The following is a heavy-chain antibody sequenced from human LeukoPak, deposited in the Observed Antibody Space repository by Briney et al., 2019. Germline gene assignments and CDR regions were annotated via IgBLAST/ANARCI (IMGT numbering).Heavy chain of an antibody. J-gene: IGHJ6*03. V-gene: IGHV3-74*01. CDR1: GYTFNFYW. CDR3: SRDQTFYSYYYYMDV. Sequence: GGSLRLSCAASGYTFNFYWMNWVRQAPGKGLVWVSRINGDGSTTTYADSVKGRFTISRDNAQNTPYLQMNSLRDEDTAVYYCSRDQTFYSYYYYMDVWGKGTTVTVSS. CDR2: INGDGSTT.